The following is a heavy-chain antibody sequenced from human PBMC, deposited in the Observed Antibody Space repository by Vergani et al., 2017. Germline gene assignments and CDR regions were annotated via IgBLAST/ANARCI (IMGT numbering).Heavy chain of an antibody. D-gene: IGHD3-22*01. CDR1: GFSFSSYS. CDR3: ARDGSYDSRGLVDY. J-gene: IGHJ4*02. V-gene: IGHV3-21*01. CDR2: ITSSSSYI. Sequence: VQVVESGGGVVQPGRSLRLTCAASGFSFSSYSMNWVRQAPGKGLEWVSSITSSSSYIYYADSVKGRFTISRDNAKNSLYLQMNSLRAEDTAVYYCARDGSYDSRGLVDYWGQGTLVTVSS.